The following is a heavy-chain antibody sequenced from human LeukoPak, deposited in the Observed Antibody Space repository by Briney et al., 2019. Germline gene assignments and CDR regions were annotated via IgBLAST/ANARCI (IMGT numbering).Heavy chain of an antibody. CDR2: MNPNSGNT. D-gene: IGHD6-19*01. V-gene: IGHV1-8*01. J-gene: IGHJ5*02. CDR1: GYTFTSYD. CDR3: ARDGGWYPNNWFDP. Sequence: ASVKVSCKASGYTFTSYDINWVRQATGQGLEWMGWMNPNSGNTGYAQKFQGRVTMTRNTSISTAYMELSSLRSEDTAVYYCARDGGWYPNNWFDPWGQGTLVTVSS.